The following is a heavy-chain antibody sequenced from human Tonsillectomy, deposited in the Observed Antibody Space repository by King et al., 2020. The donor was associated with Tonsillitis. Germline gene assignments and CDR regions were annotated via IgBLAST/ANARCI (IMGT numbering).Heavy chain of an antibody. J-gene: IGHJ4*02. Sequence: VQLVESGGGVVQPGRSLRLSCAASGFTFSSDGMHWVRQAPGKGLEWVAVISYDGSNKYYADSVKGRFTISRDNSKNTLYLQMNSLRAEDTAVYYCANGASSLDYWGQGTLVTVSS. CDR2: ISYDGSNK. CDR1: GFTFSSDG. CDR3: ANGASSLDY. D-gene: IGHD6-13*01. V-gene: IGHV3-30*18.